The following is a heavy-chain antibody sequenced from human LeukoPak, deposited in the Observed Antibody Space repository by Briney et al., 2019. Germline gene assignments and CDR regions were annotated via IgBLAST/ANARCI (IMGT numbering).Heavy chain of an antibody. CDR2: ISGSGGST. CDR1: GFTFSSYA. D-gene: IGHD6-6*01. V-gene: IGHV3-23*01. CDR3: AEDMSSSSSVGLFDY. J-gene: IGHJ4*02. Sequence: GGSLRLSCAASGFTFSSYAMSWVRQAPGKGLEWVSAISGSGGSTYYADSVKGRFTISRDNAKNSLYLQMNSLRAEDTALYYCAEDMSSSSSVGLFDYWGQGTLVTVSS.